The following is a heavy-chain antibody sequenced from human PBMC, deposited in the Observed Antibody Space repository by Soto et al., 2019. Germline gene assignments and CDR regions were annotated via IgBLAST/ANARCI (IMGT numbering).Heavy chain of an antibody. CDR1: GFSFSDYY. Sequence: QVQVVESGGGLVKPGGSLRLSCTASGFSFSDYYMSWIRQAPGKGLEWISYISGNGFTIYYGDSVKGRFTISRDNDNNSLFLQLNSLRVEDTAVYYCARRSGSSGYYGVDFWGQGTLVTVSS. V-gene: IGHV3-11*01. J-gene: IGHJ4*02. CDR3: ARRSGSSGYYGVDF. CDR2: ISGNGFTI. D-gene: IGHD6-19*01.